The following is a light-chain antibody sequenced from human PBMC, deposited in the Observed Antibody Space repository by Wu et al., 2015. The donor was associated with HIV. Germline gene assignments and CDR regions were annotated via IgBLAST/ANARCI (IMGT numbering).Light chain of an antibody. J-gene: IGKJ1*01. V-gene: IGKV3-15*01. CDR2: GAT. Sequence: EVVMTQSPATLSVSPGERVTLSCRASESVTMSVVWYQQKPGQAPRLLIYGATTRAAGVPVRFSGSASGTEFTLTISSLQSEDVGVYYCHQYGSSPWTFGQGTKVEIK. CDR3: HQYGSSPWT. CDR1: ESVTMS.